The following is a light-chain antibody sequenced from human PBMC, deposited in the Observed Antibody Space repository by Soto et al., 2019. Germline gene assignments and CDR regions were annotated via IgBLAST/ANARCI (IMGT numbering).Light chain of an antibody. J-gene: IGLJ1*01. CDR3: SSYRSSATPYV. CDR2: EVT. CDR1: SSDIGGYKY. Sequence: QSVLTQPASVSGSPGQSITISCTGTSSDIGGYKYVSWYQHHPGKAPKLVIYEVTNRPSGISNRFSGSKFGNTASLTIYGLQAEDEADYYCSSYRSSATPYVFGTGTKLTVL. V-gene: IGLV2-14*01.